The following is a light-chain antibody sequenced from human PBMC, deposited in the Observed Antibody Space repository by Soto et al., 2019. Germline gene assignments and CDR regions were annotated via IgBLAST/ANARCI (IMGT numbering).Light chain of an antibody. CDR1: ITDIGAYNY. V-gene: IGLV2-23*01. CDR3: SSYVGDSAYA. CDR2: EGS. Sequence: QSALTQPASVSGSPGQSITISCTGTITDIGAYNYVSWYQQHPGKAPKLLIYEGSKRPSGVSNRFSGSKSGNTASLTISGLQAEDEADYFCSSYVGDSAYAFGTGTKVTVL. J-gene: IGLJ1*01.